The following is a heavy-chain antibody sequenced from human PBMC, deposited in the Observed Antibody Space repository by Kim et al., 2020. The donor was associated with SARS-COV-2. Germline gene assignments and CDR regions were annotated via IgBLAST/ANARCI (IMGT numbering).Heavy chain of an antibody. Sequence: SVKVSCKASGGTFSSYAISWVRQAPGQGLEWMGRIIPILGIANYAQKFQGRVTITADKSTSTAYMELSSLRSEDTAVYYCARALITMVRGVATETTFDYWGQGTLVTVSS. CDR2: IIPILGIA. J-gene: IGHJ4*02. V-gene: IGHV1-69*04. D-gene: IGHD3-10*01. CDR1: GGTFSSYA. CDR3: ARALITMVRGVATETTFDY.